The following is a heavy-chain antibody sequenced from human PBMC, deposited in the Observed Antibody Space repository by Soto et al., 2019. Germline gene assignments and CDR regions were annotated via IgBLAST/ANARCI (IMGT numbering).Heavy chain of an antibody. V-gene: IGHV1-58*02. J-gene: IGHJ6*02. Sequence: SVKVSCKASGFDLGSFGIQFLRQTRGRGLEWIGWIVVDSGRTNYARQLQGRVAFSRDMSSTTAYMDLYDLKSDDTAVYFCSADRPHTAIGWPVWGQGTTVTVSS. CDR3: SADRPHTAIGWPV. CDR1: GFDLGSFG. CDR2: IVVDSGRT.